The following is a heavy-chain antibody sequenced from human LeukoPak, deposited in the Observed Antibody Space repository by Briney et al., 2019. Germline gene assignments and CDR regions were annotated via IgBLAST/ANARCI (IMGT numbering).Heavy chain of an antibody. CDR2: IYTTGTA. V-gene: IGHV4-4*07. J-gene: IGHJ4*02. D-gene: IGHD3-3*01. CDR3: ARNYDFWSGYLDY. Sequence: PSETLSLTCIISGGSIGPYYWSWIRQAAGKGPEWIGRIYTTGTADYNPSLKGRVTISVDTSKNQFSLKLTSVTAADTAVYYCARNYDFWSGYLDYWGQGTLVTVSS. CDR1: GGSIGPYY.